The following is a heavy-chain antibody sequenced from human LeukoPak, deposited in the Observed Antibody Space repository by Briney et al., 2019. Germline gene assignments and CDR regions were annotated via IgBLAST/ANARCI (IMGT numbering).Heavy chain of an antibody. CDR1: GGSVSSGSYY. D-gene: IGHD4-17*01. V-gene: IGHV4-61*01. CDR3: ARGPPDGDYFDY. Sequence: SETLSLTCTVSGGSVSSGSYYWSWIRQPPGKGLEWIGNIYYTGSTNYNPSLKSRVTISVDTSKNQFSLKLSSVTAADTAVYYCARGPPDGDYFDYWGQGTLVTVSS. CDR2: IYYTGST. J-gene: IGHJ4*02.